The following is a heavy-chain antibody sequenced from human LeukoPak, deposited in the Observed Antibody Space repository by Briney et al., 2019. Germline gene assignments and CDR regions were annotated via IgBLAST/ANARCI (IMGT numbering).Heavy chain of an antibody. J-gene: IGHJ4*02. V-gene: IGHV3-48*02. CDR2: ISSSSSAI. CDR3: ARGGGARPDY. D-gene: IGHD3-10*01. Sequence: PGGSLRLSCTASGFTFSSYGMNWVRQAPGKGLKWVSYISSSSSAINYADSVKGRFTISRDNAKNSLSLQMNSLRDEDTAMYYCARGGGARPDYWGQGTLVTVSS. CDR1: GFTFSSYG.